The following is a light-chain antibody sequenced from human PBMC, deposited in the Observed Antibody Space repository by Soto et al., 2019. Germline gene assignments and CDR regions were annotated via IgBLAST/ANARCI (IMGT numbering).Light chain of an antibody. V-gene: IGKV1-39*01. J-gene: IGKJ1*01. CDR2: AAS. CDR1: QSISSY. CDR3: QQSYSTSWT. Sequence: DIKMTQSPSSLSASVGDRVTITCRASQSISSYLNWYQQKPGKAPKLLIYAASSLQSGVPSRFSGSGSGTDVTLTISSLQPEDFATYYCQQSYSTSWTFGQGTKVYIK.